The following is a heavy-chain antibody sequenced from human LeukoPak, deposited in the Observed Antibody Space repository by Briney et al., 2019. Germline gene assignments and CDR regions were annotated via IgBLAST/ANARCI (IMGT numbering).Heavy chain of an antibody. D-gene: IGHD4-11*01. CDR2: IYYSGST. J-gene: IGHJ6*03. Sequence: SETLSLTCTVSGGSISGYYWSWIRQPPGKGLEWIGYIYYSGSTNYNPSLKSRVTISVDTSKNQFSLKLSSVTAADTAVYYCARGRTVTTLVYYYYYMDVWGKGTTVTVSS. CDR3: ARGRTVTTLVYYYYYMDV. V-gene: IGHV4-59*01. CDR1: GGSISGYY.